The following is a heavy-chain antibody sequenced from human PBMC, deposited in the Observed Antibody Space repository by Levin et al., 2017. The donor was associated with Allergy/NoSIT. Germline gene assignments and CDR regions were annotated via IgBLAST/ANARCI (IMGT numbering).Heavy chain of an antibody. CDR2: IYHTGST. V-gene: IGHV4-34*01. D-gene: IGHD2-15*01. J-gene: IGHJ5*02. Sequence: SETLSLTCAIYGGSFSDYYWSWIRQPPGKGLEWIGEIYHTGSTYYNPSLKSRVTISADTSKNQFSLKLNSVTAADTAVYYCAREPGYCTGGSCYGGWFDPWGQGTLVTVSS. CDR3: AREPGYCTGGSCYGGWFDP. CDR1: GGSFSDYY.